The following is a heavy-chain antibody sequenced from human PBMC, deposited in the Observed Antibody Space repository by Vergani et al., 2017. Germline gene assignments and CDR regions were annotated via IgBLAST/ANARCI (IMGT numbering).Heavy chain of an antibody. CDR3: ARGQVDIDGFDP. CDR2: INHSGST. J-gene: IGHJ5*02. D-gene: IGHD3-9*01. CDR1: GGSFNTYY. Sequence: QVQLEESGPGLVKPSETLSLTCTVSGGSFNTYYWSWIRQPPGKGLEWIGEINHSGSTNYNPSLKSRVTISVDTSKNQFSLKLSSVTAADTAVYYCARGQVDIDGFDPWGHGILVTVSS. V-gene: IGHV4-34*01.